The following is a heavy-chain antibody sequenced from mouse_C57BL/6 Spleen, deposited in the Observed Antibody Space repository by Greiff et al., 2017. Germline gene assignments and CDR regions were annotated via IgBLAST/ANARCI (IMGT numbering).Heavy chain of an antibody. CDR3: ARYGSGRYAMDY. V-gene: IGHV1-69*01. J-gene: IGHJ4*01. CDR1: GYTFTSYW. Sequence: QVQLQQPGAELVMPGASVKLSCKASGYTFTSYWMHWVKQRPGQGLEWIGEIDPSDSYTNYNQKFKGKSTLTVDKSSSTAYMPLSSLTSEDSAVYYCARYGSGRYAMDYWGQGTSVTVSS. D-gene: IGHD1-2*01. CDR2: IDPSDSYT.